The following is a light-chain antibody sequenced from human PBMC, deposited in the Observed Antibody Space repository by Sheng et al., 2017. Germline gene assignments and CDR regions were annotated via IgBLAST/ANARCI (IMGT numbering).Light chain of an antibody. V-gene: IGKV3-15*01. CDR2: DTS. J-gene: IGKJ2*01. CDR1: QSVSSY. Sequence: EIVLTQSPATLSLSPGERATLSCRASQSVSSYLAWYQQKPGQAPRLLMYDTSTRATGIPARFSGSGSGTEFTLTINSLQSEDFAVYYCQQYNNWPQTFGQGTKLEIK. CDR3: QQYNNWPQT.